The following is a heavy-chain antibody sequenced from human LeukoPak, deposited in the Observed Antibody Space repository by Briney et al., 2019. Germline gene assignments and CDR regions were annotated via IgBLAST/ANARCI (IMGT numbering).Heavy chain of an antibody. Sequence: GGSLRLSCAASGFTFSSYWMHWVRHTPGKGLVWVSRIKGDGSSTSYADSVKGRFTISRDNSKNTLYLQMNSLRAEDTAVYYCAREGPTGYSSGWYGYYWGQGTLVTVSS. CDR1: GFTFSSYW. D-gene: IGHD6-19*01. J-gene: IGHJ4*02. CDR3: AREGPTGYSSGWYGYY. V-gene: IGHV3-74*01. CDR2: IKGDGSST.